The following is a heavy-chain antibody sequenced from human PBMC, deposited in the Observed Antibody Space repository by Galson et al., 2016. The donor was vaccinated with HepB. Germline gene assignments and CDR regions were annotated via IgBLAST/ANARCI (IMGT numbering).Heavy chain of an antibody. CDR1: GFTFSTYA. CDR3: GRDRGYCSDHSCYGHGAVDV. CDR2: ISGSGGSI. V-gene: IGHV3-23*01. D-gene: IGHD2-15*01. J-gene: IGHJ6*02. Sequence: SLRLSCAASGFTFSTYAMTWVRQAPGKGLEWVATISGSGGSIYYADSVKGRFTISKDNFKNTLDLQMNSLRVEDTAVYYCGRDRGYCSDHSCYGHGAVDVWGQGTTVTVSS.